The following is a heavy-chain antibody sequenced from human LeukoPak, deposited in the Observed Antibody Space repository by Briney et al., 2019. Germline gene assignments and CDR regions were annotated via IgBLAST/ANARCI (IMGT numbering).Heavy chain of an antibody. CDR3: ARVGYSYGSFDY. J-gene: IGHJ4*02. Sequence: SETLSLTCTVSGGSISSYYWSWIRQPPGKGLEWIGYIYYSGSTNYNTSLKSRVTISVDTSKNQFSLKLSSVTAADTAVYYCARVGYSYGSFDYWGQGTLVTVSS. CDR1: GGSISSYY. V-gene: IGHV4-59*01. CDR2: IYYSGST. D-gene: IGHD5-18*01.